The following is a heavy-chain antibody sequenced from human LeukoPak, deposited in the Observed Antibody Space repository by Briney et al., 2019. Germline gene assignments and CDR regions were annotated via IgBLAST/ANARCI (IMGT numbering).Heavy chain of an antibody. J-gene: IGHJ4*02. V-gene: IGHV3-23*01. D-gene: IGHD1-26*01. Sequence: PGGSLRLSCAASGLTFSSFAMHWVRQTPGKGLEWVSAISGGGGSTYYADSVKGRFTISRDNSKNTLFLQMNSLRAEGTAVYYCAKDEGFVGATYFDSWGQGTLVTVSS. CDR2: ISGGGGST. CDR3: AKDEGFVGATYFDS. CDR1: GLTFSSFA.